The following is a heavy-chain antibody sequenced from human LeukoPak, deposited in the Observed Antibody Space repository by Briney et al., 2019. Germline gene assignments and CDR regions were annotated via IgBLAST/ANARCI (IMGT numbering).Heavy chain of an antibody. CDR3: ARVPEERGSYRGYAFDI. Sequence: SQTLSLTCAISGDSVSSNSAAWNWITQSPSRGLEWLGRTYYRSKWYNDYAVSVKSRITINPDTSKNQFSLQLNSVTPEDTAVYYCARVPEERGSYRGYAFDIWGQGTMVTVSS. CDR2: TYYRSKWYN. V-gene: IGHV6-1*01. J-gene: IGHJ3*02. CDR1: GDSVSSNSAA. D-gene: IGHD1-26*01.